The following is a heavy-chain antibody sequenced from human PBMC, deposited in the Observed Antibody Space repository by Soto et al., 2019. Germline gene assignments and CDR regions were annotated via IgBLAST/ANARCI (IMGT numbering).Heavy chain of an antibody. V-gene: IGHV3-53*01. CDR1: GFTVSSNY. Sequence: EVQLVESGGGLIQPGGSLRLSCAASGFTVSSNYMSWVRQAPGKGLEWVSVIYSGGSTYYADSVKGRFTISRDNSKNTLYLQMNSLRAEDTALYYCAKGWELPGDAFDIWGQGTMVTVSS. CDR2: IYSGGST. CDR3: AKGWELPGDAFDI. J-gene: IGHJ3*02. D-gene: IGHD1-26*01.